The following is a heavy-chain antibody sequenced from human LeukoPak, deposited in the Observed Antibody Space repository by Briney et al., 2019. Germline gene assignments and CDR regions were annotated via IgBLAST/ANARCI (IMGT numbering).Heavy chain of an antibody. J-gene: IGHJ4*02. CDR1: RGTFSNYA. V-gene: IGHV1-69*13. Sequence: GASVKVSCKAYRGTFSNYAISWVRQAPEQGLEWIGGIIPISGTANYAQKFQGRVTISADESTTTAYMEMSSLRFEDTAVYYCARGPQSGYDFWSGYFDYWGQGTLVTVSS. CDR2: IIPISGTA. D-gene: IGHD3-3*01. CDR3: ARGPQSGYDFWSGYFDY.